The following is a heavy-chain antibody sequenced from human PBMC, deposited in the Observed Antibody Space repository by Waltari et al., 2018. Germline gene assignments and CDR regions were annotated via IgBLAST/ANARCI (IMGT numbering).Heavy chain of an antibody. D-gene: IGHD2-8*01. CDR1: GYPFPDYH. V-gene: IGHV1-2*04. CDR2: INPKSGAT. CDR3: ARRSCNGECYAPYIY. J-gene: IGHJ4*02. Sequence: QVQLVQSGAEVTKPGASVKVSCKPSGYPFPDYHIHWVRQAPGQGLEWMGWINPKSGATYYAQTFQGWVTMTRDTSTSTVFMELSNLKSDDTAVYYCARRSCNGECYAPYIYWGQGTLVTVSS.